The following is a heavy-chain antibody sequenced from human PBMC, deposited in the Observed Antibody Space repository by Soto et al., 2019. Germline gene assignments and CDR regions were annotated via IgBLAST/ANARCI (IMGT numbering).Heavy chain of an antibody. Sequence: PSETLSLTCTVSGGSISSGGYYWSWIRQHPGKGLEWIGYIYYSGSTYYNPSLKSRVTISVDTSKNQFSLKLGSVTAADTAVYYCARGAVYYDSSGYFSYWGQGTLVTVSS. CDR3: ARGAVYYDSSGYFSY. V-gene: IGHV4-31*03. J-gene: IGHJ4*02. CDR1: GGSISSGGYY. CDR2: IYYSGST. D-gene: IGHD3-22*01.